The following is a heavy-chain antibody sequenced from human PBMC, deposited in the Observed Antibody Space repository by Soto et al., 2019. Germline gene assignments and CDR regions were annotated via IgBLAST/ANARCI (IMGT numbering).Heavy chain of an antibody. CDR1: GFTFSSYA. D-gene: IGHD6-13*01. CDR2: ISGSGGST. V-gene: IGHV3-23*01. J-gene: IGHJ4*02. Sequence: EVQLLESGGGLVQPGGSLRLSCAASGFTFSSYAMSWVRQAPGKGLEWVSAISGSGGSTYYADSVKGRFTISRDNSKNTLYLQMNSLRAEDTAVYDCAKGLYSSSWYGEFDYWGQGTLVTVSS. CDR3: AKGLYSSSWYGEFDY.